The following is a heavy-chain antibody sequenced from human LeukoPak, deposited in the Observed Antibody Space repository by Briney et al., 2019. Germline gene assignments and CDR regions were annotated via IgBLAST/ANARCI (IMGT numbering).Heavy chain of an antibody. Sequence: SDTLSLTCTVSGGSISSYCWSWIRQPPGKGLEWIGYIYYSGSTNYNPSLKSRVTISVDTSKNQFSLKLSSVTAADTAVYYCARQGQLNFDYWGQGTLVTVSS. CDR1: GGSISSYC. CDR2: IYYSGST. D-gene: IGHD5-18*01. CDR3: ARQGQLNFDY. J-gene: IGHJ4*02. V-gene: IGHV4-59*07.